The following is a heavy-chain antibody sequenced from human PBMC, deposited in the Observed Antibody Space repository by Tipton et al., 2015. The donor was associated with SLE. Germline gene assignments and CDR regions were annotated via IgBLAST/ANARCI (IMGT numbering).Heavy chain of an antibody. CDR3: AGGTFYYGMDV. Sequence: SLRLSCAASGFTFDDYAMHWVRQAPGQGLEWVSGITWNSASIGYADSVKGRFTISRDNAKNSLYLQMNSLRAEDTAVYYCAGGTFYYGMDVWGQGTTVTVSS. CDR1: GFTFDDYA. V-gene: IGHV3-9*01. D-gene: IGHD1-7*01. J-gene: IGHJ6*02. CDR2: ITWNSASI.